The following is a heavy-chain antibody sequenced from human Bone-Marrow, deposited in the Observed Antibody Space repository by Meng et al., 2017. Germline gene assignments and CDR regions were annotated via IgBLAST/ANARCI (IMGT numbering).Heavy chain of an antibody. Sequence: QVKLQEPGPGLVKPSETLSLPCTVSSGSINSYFWSWIRQPPGKGPEWIGYISYSGSTNYNPSLKSRVTISVDTSKNQFSLKLSSVTAADTAVYYCARAIATRPDVFDYWGQGTLVTVSS. CDR1: SGSINSYF. CDR3: ARAIATRPDVFDY. V-gene: IGHV4-59*01. CDR2: ISYSGST. J-gene: IGHJ4*02. D-gene: IGHD6-6*01.